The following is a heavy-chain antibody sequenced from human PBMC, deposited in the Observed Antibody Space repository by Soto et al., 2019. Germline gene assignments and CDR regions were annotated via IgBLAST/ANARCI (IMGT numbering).Heavy chain of an antibody. Sequence: QVQLVQSGAEVKKPGSSVKVSCKASGGTFSSYAISWVRQAPGQGLEWMGGIIPIFGTANYAQKFQGRVTITADESTSTAYMELSSLRSEDTAVYYCARVLDPRSNSDWLLSDYYYYGMDVWGKGTTVTVSS. J-gene: IGHJ6*04. V-gene: IGHV1-69*01. CDR3: ARVLDPRSNSDWLLSDYYYYGMDV. CDR2: IIPIFGTA. CDR1: GGTFSSYA. D-gene: IGHD3-9*01.